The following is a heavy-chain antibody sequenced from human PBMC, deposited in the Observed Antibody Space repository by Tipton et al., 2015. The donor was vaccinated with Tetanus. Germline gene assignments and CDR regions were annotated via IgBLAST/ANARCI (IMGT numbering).Heavy chain of an antibody. Sequence: SLRLSCSVSGGSIINNNWWTWVRQPPGKGLEWIGEIYHSGRTNYNPSLETRVTISVDESKNQFSLNLMSVTAADTAVYYCARGSIMFFWGQGTLVTVSS. CDR3: ARGSIMFF. D-gene: IGHD2-21*01. CDR1: GGSIINNNW. CDR2: IYHSGRT. J-gene: IGHJ4*02. V-gene: IGHV4-4*02.